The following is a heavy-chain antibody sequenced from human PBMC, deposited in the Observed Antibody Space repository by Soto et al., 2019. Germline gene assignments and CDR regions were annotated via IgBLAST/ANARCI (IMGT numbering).Heavy chain of an antibody. D-gene: IGHD6-13*01. CDR2: IIPIFGTA. CDR3: ARAGDSSSWYGGNYYYYGMDV. CDR1: PGTFSSHA. Sequence: SGKVSFRPCPGTFSSHAISWVRQAPAQGLEWMGGIIPIFGTANYAQKFQGRVTITADESTSTAYMELSSLRSEDKAVYYCARAGDSSSWYGGNYYYYGMDVWGQGTTVTVYS. V-gene: IGHV1-69*13. J-gene: IGHJ6*02.